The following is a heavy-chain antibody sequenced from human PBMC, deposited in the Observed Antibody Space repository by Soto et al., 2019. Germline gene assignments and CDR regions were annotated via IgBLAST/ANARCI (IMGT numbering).Heavy chain of an antibody. D-gene: IGHD4-17*01. Sequence: PGGSLRLSCAASGFTFSSYWVHWVRQAPGKGLVWVSRINSDGSSTSYADSVKGRFTISRDNAKNTLYLQMNSLRAEDTAVYYCARPDYGDYAFDYWGQGTLVTVSS. CDR1: GFTFSSYW. CDR2: INSDGSST. V-gene: IGHV3-74*01. J-gene: IGHJ4*02. CDR3: ARPDYGDYAFDY.